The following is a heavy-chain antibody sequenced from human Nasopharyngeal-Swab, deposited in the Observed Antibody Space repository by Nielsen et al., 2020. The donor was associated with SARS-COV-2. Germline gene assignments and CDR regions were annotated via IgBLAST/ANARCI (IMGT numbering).Heavy chain of an antibody. Sequence: ARQALETGLEWVSAISGSGGSTYYADSVKGRFTISRDNSKNTLYLQMNSLRAEDTAVYYCAKEPIVTMIVVVIDTYFDYWGQGTLVTVSS. J-gene: IGHJ4*02. V-gene: IGHV3-23*01. CDR2: ISGSGGST. CDR3: AKEPIVTMIVVVIDTYFDY. D-gene: IGHD3-22*01.